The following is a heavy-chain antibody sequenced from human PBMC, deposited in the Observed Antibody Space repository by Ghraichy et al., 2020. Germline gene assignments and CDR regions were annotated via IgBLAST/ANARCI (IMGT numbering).Heavy chain of an antibody. CDR2: IYYRGSG. V-gene: IGHV4-59*01. D-gene: IGHD2-8*01. Sequence: SETLSLTCTVSGGSSSHYYWSWMRQPPGKGLEWIGTIYYRGSGNYNPSLKSRASISVGMSRNQFSLNLRSVTAADTAVYFCASSPNNYYFDDWGQGTLVTVSS. CDR3: ASSPNNYYFDD. CDR1: GGSSSHYY. J-gene: IGHJ4*02.